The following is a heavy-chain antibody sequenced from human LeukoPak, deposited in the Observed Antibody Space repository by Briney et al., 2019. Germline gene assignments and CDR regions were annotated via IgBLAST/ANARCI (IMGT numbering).Heavy chain of an antibody. D-gene: IGHD3/OR15-3a*01. V-gene: IGHV3-11*01. CDR1: GFIFSAYY. J-gene: IGHJ4*02. CDR2: ISGSGNDI. CDR3: GTHAGRTGSDD. Sequence: GGSLRLSCATSGFIFSAYYMSWIRQAPGKGLEWVSYISGSGNDISYADSVKGRFTISRDNAKGSLYLRMNSLKAADTAMYYCGTHAGRTGSDDWGQGTLVTVSS.